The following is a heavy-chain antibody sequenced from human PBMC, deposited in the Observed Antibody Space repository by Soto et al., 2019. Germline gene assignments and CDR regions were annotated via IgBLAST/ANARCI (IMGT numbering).Heavy chain of an antibody. Sequence: QVQLVESGGGVVQPGRSLRLSCAASGFTFSSYGIHWVRQAPGKGLEWVAVISYDGSNKFYADSVKGRFTISRENSKNTLYLQMTSLRAEDTAVYYCAKDSGTYWYFDLWGRGTLVTVSS. CDR3: AKDSGTYWYFDL. J-gene: IGHJ2*01. CDR1: GFTFSSYG. V-gene: IGHV3-30*18. D-gene: IGHD3-10*01. CDR2: ISYDGSNK.